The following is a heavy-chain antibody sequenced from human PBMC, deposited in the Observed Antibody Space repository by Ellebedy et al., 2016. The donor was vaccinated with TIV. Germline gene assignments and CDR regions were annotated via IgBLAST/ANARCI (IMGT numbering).Heavy chain of an antibody. CDR2: TYFRSKWYN. CDR1: GDSVSSDTAA. CDR3: ARDAPFGLDTFDI. Sequence: SQTLSLTCAISGDSVSSDTAAWNWFRQSPSRGFEWLGRTYFRSKWYNDYAPSVKSRIIVNPDTSKNQFYRQLRSVTPEDTAVYYCARDAPFGLDTFDIWGQGTMVTVSS. V-gene: IGHV6-1*01. J-gene: IGHJ3*02. D-gene: IGHD3/OR15-3a*01.